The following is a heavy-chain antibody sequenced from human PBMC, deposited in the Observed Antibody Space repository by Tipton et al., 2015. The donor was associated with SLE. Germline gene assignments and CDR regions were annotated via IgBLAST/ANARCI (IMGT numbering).Heavy chain of an antibody. V-gene: IGHV3-33*08. J-gene: IGHJ4*02. CDR3: ARDFFVDTAMDFFFDY. D-gene: IGHD5-18*01. CDR1: GFTFSSYE. Sequence: RSLRLSCAASGFTFSSYEMNWVRQAPGKGLEWVAVIWYDGSNKYYADSVKGRFTISRDNSKNTLYLQMNSLRAEDTAVYYCARDFFVDTAMDFFFDYWGQGTLVTVSS. CDR2: IWYDGSNK.